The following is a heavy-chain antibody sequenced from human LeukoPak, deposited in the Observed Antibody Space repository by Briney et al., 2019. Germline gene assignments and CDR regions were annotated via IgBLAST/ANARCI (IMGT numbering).Heavy chain of an antibody. CDR2: INPNSGGT. V-gene: IGHV1-2*02. Sequence: GASVKASCKASGYTFTGYYMHWVRQAPGQGLEWMGWINPNSGGTNYAQKFQGRVTMTRDTSISTAYMELSRLRSDDTAVYYCARDHSNDFWSGSGPLYYMDVWGKGTTVTVSS. J-gene: IGHJ6*03. CDR3: ARDHSNDFWSGSGPLYYMDV. D-gene: IGHD3-3*01. CDR1: GYTFTGYY.